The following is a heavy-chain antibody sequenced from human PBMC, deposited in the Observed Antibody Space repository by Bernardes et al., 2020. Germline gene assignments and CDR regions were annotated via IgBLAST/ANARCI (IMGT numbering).Heavy chain of an antibody. Sequence: GGSLRLSCEASGFTFSTYAMTWVRQAPGKGLEWVSVVNRAGTTHYADSVKGRFTISRDNSKNTVYLQMNSLRAEDTARYYCAKDVEGGGSYAPFDHWGQGVLVTVSS. CDR2: VNRAGTT. CDR1: GFTFSTYA. D-gene: IGHD2-15*01. V-gene: IGHV3-23*01. J-gene: IGHJ4*02. CDR3: AKDVEGGGSYAPFDH.